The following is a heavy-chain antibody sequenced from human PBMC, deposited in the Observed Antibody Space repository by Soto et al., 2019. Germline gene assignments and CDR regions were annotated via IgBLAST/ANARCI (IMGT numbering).Heavy chain of an antibody. D-gene: IGHD6-19*01. V-gene: IGHV4-39*01. CDR2: IYYRGNT. CDR3: ARLEGLAAHWELLDY. CDR1: GDSINSDSYY. Sequence: SETLSLTCSVSGDSINSDSYYWGWIRQPPGKGLEWIGSIYYRGNTYYNPSLKTRVTISLDKSKSQFSLKLNSVTAADSAVYFCARLEGLAAHWELLDYWGQGILVT. J-gene: IGHJ4*02.